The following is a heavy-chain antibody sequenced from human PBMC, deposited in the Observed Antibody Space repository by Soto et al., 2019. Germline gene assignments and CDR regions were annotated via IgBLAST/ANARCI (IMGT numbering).Heavy chain of an antibody. Sequence: PGDSLKISCKGSGYSFTSYWISWVRQMPGKGLEWMGRIDPSDSYSNYSPSFQGHVTISADKSISTAYLQWSSLKASDTAMYYCARAGPLFWVTGESLGGMDVWGKGPTVTVSS. D-gene: IGHD2-21*02. J-gene: IGHJ6*04. CDR3: ARAGPLFWVTGESLGGMDV. CDR2: IDPSDSYS. CDR1: GYSFTSYW. V-gene: IGHV5-10-1*01.